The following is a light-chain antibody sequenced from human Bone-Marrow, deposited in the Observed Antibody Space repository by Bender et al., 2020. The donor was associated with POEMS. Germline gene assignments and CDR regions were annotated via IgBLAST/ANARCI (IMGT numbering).Light chain of an antibody. CDR2: KDT. Sequence: SSDLTQAPSMSVSPGQTARITCSADVLASQFAYWYQQKSGQAPVMVIYKDTERPAGISERFSGSTSGTTVTLTITGVQAEDEADYYCQSADSSGSYVIFGGGTRLTVL. CDR1: VLASQF. CDR3: QSADSSGSYVI. J-gene: IGLJ2*01. V-gene: IGLV3-25*03.